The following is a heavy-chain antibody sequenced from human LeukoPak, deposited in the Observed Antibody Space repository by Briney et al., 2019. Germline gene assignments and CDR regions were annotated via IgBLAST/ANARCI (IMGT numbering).Heavy chain of an antibody. V-gene: IGHV3-74*01. CDR3: AREPAARGGRSIAVADDAFDI. CDR2: INSDGSST. D-gene: IGHD6-19*01. Sequence: PGGSLRLSCAAFGFTFSSYWMHWVRQAPGKGLVWVSRINSDGSSTSYADSVKGRFTISRDNAKNTLYLQMNSLRAEDTAVYYCAREPAARGGRSIAVADDAFDIWGQGTMVTVSS. CDR1: GFTFSSYW. J-gene: IGHJ3*02.